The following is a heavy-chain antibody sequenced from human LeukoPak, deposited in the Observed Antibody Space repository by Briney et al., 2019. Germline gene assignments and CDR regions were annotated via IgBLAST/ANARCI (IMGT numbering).Heavy chain of an antibody. CDR3: ARTLEMTTFDY. V-gene: IGHV4-4*09. CDR2: IYTSGST. CDR1: GASFISYY. D-gene: IGHD5-24*01. J-gene: IGHJ4*02. Sequence: SETLSLTCTVSGASFISYYWSWLRQPPGKGLEWIGYIYTSGSTSYNPSLKSRVTISVDTSKNQYSLSLNSVTAADTAVYYCARTLEMTTFDYWGQGTLVAVSS.